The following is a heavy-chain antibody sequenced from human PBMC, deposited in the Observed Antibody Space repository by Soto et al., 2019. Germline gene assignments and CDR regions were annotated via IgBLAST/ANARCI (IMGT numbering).Heavy chain of an antibody. CDR1: GYTLTELS. Sequence: ASVKVSCKVSGYTLTELSMHWVRQAPGKGLEWMGGFDPEDGETIYAQKFQGRVTMTEETSTDTAYMELSSLRSEDTAVYYCATSKSGYYYYMDVWGKGTTVTVSS. J-gene: IGHJ6*03. CDR3: ATSKSGYYYYMDV. CDR2: FDPEDGET. D-gene: IGHD7-27*01. V-gene: IGHV1-24*01.